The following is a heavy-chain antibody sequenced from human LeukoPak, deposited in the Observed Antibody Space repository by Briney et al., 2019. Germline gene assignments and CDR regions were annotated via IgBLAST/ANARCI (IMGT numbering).Heavy chain of an antibody. Sequence: SETLSLTCTVSGGSISSYYWSWIRQPPGKGLEWIGYIYYSGSTNYNPSLKSRVTISVDTSKNQFSLKLSSVTAADTAVYYCARGYCSGGSCYSFDHWGQGTLVTVSS. CDR1: GGSISSYY. CDR2: IYYSGST. D-gene: IGHD2-15*01. CDR3: ARGYCSGGSCYSFDH. J-gene: IGHJ4*02. V-gene: IGHV4-59*01.